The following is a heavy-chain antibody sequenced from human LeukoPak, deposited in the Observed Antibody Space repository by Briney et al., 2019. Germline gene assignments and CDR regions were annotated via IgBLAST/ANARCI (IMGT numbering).Heavy chain of an antibody. V-gene: IGHV4-59*01. CDR3: ARDRQATTAYDAFDI. CDR2: IYYSGST. Sequence: SETLSLTCAVYGGSFSGYYWSWIRQPPGKGLEWIGYIYYSGSTKYNPSLKSRVTISVDTSKNQFSLKLSSVTAADTAVYYCARDRQATTAYDAFDIWGRGTMVTVSS. CDR1: GGSFSGYY. J-gene: IGHJ3*02. D-gene: IGHD4-17*01.